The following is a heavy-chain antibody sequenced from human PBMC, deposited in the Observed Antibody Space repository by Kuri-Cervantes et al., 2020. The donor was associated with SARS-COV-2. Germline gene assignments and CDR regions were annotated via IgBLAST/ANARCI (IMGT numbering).Heavy chain of an antibody. J-gene: IGHJ6*03. CDR2: IWYDGSNK. CDR1: GFTFSSYG. V-gene: IGHV3-33*01. Sequence: GESLKISCAASGFTFSSYGMHWVRQAPGKGLEWVAVIWYDGSNKYYADSVKGRFTISRGNAKNSLYLQMNSLREEDTAVYYCARDGDRGYDMDVWGQGTTVTVSS. CDR3: ARDGDRGYDMDV.